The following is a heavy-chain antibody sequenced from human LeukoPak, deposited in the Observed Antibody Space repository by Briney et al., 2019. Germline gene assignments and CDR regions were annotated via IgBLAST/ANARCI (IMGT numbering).Heavy chain of an antibody. D-gene: IGHD6-13*01. Sequence: SGPTLVKPTQTLTLTCTFSGFSLSTSGVGVGWVRQPPGKAPEWLALIYWNDDKRYSPSLKSRLTITKDTSKNQVVLTMTNMDPVDTATYYCARTPGIAARFDYWGQGTLVTVSS. V-gene: IGHV2-5*01. CDR3: ARTPGIAARFDY. CDR2: IYWNDDK. J-gene: IGHJ4*02. CDR1: GFSLSTSGVG.